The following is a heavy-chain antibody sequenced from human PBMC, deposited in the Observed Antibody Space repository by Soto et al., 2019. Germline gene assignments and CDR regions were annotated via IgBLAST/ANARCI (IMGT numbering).Heavy chain of an antibody. CDR1: GGSFSGYY. V-gene: IGHV4-34*01. D-gene: IGHD5-12*01. Sequence: QVQLQQGGAGLLKPSETLSLTCAVYGGSFSGYYWSWIRQPPGKGLEWIGEINHSGSTNYNPSLKSRVTISVDTPKHQLSLKRSSVTAAYTAVYYCAGGDRGDIVATIIDYWGQGTLVTVSS. CDR2: INHSGST. CDR3: AGGDRGDIVATIIDY. J-gene: IGHJ4*02.